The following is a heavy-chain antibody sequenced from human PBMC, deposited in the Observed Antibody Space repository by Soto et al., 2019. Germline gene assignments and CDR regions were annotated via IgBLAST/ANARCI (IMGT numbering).Heavy chain of an antibody. CDR1: GYTFTSYA. V-gene: IGHV1-3*01. CDR3: AREGFSSSSSFDY. D-gene: IGHD6-6*01. CDR2: INAGNGNT. Sequence: ASVKVSCKASGYTFTSYAMHWVRQAPGQRLEWMGWINAGNGNTKYSQKFQGRVTITRDTSASTAYMELSSLKASDSAMYYCAREGFSSSSSFDYWGQGTLVTVSS. J-gene: IGHJ4*02.